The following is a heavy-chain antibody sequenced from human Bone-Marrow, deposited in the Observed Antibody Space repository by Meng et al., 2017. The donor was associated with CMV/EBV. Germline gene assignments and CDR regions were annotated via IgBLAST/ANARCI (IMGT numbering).Heavy chain of an antibody. D-gene: IGHD1-26*01. J-gene: IGHJ6*02. Sequence: ASVKVSCKASGYTFTSYGISWVRQAPGQGLEWMGWINAYNGNTNYAQKLQGRVTMTTDTSTSTAYMELRSLRSDDTAVYYCARDEKWELLQDYYYGMDVWGQGTTVPVSS. V-gene: IGHV1-18*01. CDR3: ARDEKWELLQDYYYGMDV. CDR1: GYTFTSYG. CDR2: INAYNGNT.